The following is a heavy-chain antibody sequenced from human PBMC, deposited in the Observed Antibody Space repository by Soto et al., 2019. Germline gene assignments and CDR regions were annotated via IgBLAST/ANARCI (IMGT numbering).Heavy chain of an antibody. Sequence: SVKVSWKASGYTFSGFYMHWVRQAPGQGLEWMGWINPNSGGTKSAQKLQGRVTMTTDTSTSTAYMELRSLRSDDTAVYYCARDATDYYDHFDPWGQGTLVTVSS. D-gene: IGHD3-22*01. CDR1: GYTFSGFY. J-gene: IGHJ5*02. CDR3: ARDATDYYDHFDP. V-gene: IGHV1-2*02. CDR2: INPNSGGT.